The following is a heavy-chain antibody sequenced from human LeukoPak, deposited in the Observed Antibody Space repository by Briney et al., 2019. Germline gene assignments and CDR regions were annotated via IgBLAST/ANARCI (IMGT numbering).Heavy chain of an antibody. D-gene: IGHD3-22*01. CDR1: GGSISSRPYC. J-gene: IGHJ3*02. V-gene: IGHV4-39*07. CDR3: ARDLGYYDSSGYLDAFDI. Sequence: SETLSLTCTVSGGSISSRPYCWGWIRQPPGKGLEWLGNFYYSGSTYYKPSLKSRVTISVDTSKNQFSLKLSSVTAADTAVYYCARDLGYYDSSGYLDAFDIWGQGTMVTVSS. CDR2: FYYSGST.